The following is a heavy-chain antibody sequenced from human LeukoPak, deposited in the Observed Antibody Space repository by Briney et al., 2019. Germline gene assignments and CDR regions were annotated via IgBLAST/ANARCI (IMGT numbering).Heavy chain of an antibody. CDR1: GFTFSSYA. CDR3: ARGGYYDSSGYYYVGYFHH. Sequence: GGSLRLSCAASGFTFSSYAMSWVRQAPGKGPEWVSAISTYGGSTYYADSVKGRFTISRDNSKNTLYLQMNSLRAEDTAVYYCARGGYYDSSGYYYVGYFHHWGQGTLVTVSS. CDR2: ISTYGGST. V-gene: IGHV3-23*01. D-gene: IGHD3-22*01. J-gene: IGHJ1*01.